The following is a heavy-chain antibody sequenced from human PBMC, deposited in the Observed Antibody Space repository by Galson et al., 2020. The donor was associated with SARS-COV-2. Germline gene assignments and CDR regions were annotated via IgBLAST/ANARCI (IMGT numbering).Heavy chain of an antibody. CDR2: IFSNDEK. J-gene: IGHJ3*02. D-gene: IGHD3-10*01. Sequence: SGPTLVKPTETLTLTCTVSGLSLSNARMGVSWIRQPPGKALEWLAHIFSNDEKSYSTSLKSRLTISKDTSKSQVVLTMTNMDPVDTATYYCARVYGSGSYYKGDAFDIWGQGTMVTVSS. CDR3: ARVYGSGSYYKGDAFDI. V-gene: IGHV2-26*01. CDR1: GLSLSNARMG.